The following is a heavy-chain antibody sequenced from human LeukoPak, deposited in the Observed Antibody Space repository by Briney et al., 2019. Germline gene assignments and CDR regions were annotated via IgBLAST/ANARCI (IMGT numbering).Heavy chain of an antibody. CDR2: IYYSGSA. J-gene: IGHJ2*01. D-gene: IGHD6-13*01. Sequence: SETLSLTCTVSGGSISSYYWSWIRQPPGKGLEWIGYIYYSGSANYNPSLKSRVTISVDTSKNQFSLKLSSVTAADTAVYYCARDSSYSSSWGDWYFDLWGRGTLVTVSS. CDR3: ARDSSYSSSWGDWYFDL. CDR1: GGSISSYY. V-gene: IGHV4-59*01.